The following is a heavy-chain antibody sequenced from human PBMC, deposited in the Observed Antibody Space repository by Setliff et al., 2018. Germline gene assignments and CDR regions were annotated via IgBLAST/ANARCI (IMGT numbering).Heavy chain of an antibody. CDR3: VRGQGPRTVVAIPFDQ. J-gene: IGHJ4*02. V-gene: IGHV1-18*04. CDR1: GYTLTKYY. Sequence: AASVKVSCKASGYTLTKYYMHWVRQAPGQGLEWMGWISPYYGSTDYAQKFQGRVTMTTDTSTSTAYMELTRLTTDDTALYYCVRGQGPRTVVAIPFDQWGQGTLVTVSS. D-gene: IGHD3-22*01. CDR2: ISPYYGST.